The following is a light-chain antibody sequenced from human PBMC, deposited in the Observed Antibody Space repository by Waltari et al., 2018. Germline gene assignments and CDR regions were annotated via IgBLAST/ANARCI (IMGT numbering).Light chain of an antibody. CDR3: GTWDTDLRTGV. CDR2: DNT. V-gene: IGLV1-51*01. CDR1: DYNVGHNY. Sequence: QYVLTPPPSVSAAPGQRVTTACSGNDYNVGHNYVAWYHQLPGTAPKLLIYDNTERPSGISDRFSGSKSGTTATLGSTGLQAGDEADYYCGTWDTDLRTGVFGGGTKVTVL. J-gene: IGLJ3*02.